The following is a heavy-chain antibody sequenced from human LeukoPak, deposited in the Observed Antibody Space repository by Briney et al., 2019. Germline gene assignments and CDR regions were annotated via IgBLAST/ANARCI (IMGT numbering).Heavy chain of an antibody. D-gene: IGHD2-8*02. J-gene: IGHJ6*02. CDR1: GYPFTSYG. V-gene: IGHV1-18*01. CDR3: ARDMSPPGVLVTSDYGMDV. CDR2: TKANTGNT. Sequence: ASVKVSRKASGYPFTSYGISWVRQAPGQGLEWMGWTKANTGNTKYGQKFQGRVTMTTDTSTSTAYMELRSLRSDDTAVYYCARDMSPPGVLVTSDYGMDVWGRGTTVIVSS.